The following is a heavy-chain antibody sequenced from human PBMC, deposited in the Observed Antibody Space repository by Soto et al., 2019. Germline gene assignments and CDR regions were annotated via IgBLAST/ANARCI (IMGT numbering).Heavy chain of an antibody. Sequence: PGGSLRLSCSTSGFTFGDYAMSWFRQAPGKGLEWVSAISASGGSTYYADSVKGRFTISRDNSKNTLYLQMNSLSAEDTAVYYCAKIRGRYYYYGMDVWGQGTTVTVSS. CDR2: ISASGGST. V-gene: IGHV3-23*01. D-gene: IGHD2-15*01. J-gene: IGHJ6*02. CDR3: AKIRGRYYYYGMDV. CDR1: GFTFGDYA.